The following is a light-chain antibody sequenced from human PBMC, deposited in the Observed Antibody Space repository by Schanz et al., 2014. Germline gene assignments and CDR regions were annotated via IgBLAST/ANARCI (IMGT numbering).Light chain of an antibody. CDR3: SSYAGPVNFGV. CDR2: GNS. J-gene: IGLJ1*01. V-gene: IGLV1-40*01. Sequence: QSVLTQPPSVSGAPGQRVTISCTGSSSNIGAGYDVHWYQQLPGTAPKLLIYGNSNRPSGVSNRFSGSKSGNTASLTISGLQAEDEADYYCSSYAGPVNFGVFGTGTKLTVL. CDR1: SSNIGAGYD.